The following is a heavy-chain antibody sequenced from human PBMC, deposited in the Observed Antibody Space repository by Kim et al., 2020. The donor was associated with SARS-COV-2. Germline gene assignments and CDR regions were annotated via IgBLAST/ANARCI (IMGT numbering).Heavy chain of an antibody. CDR1: GYTFTSYY. CDR3: ARDGEPRLVIMEQTFDY. D-gene: IGHD3-9*01. CDR2: INPSGGST. V-gene: IGHV1-46*01. J-gene: IGHJ4*02. Sequence: ASVKVSCKASGYTFTSYYMHWVRQAPGQGLEWMGIINPSGGSTSYAQKFQGRVTMTRDTSTSTVYMELSSLRSEDTAVYYCARDGEPRLVIMEQTFDYWGQGTLVTVSS.